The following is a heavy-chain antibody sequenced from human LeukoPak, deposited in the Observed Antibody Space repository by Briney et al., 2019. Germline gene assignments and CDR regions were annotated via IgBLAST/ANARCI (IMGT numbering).Heavy chain of an antibody. CDR3: ATGERLVPAAMWFDY. CDR2: INLKSGGR. J-gene: IGHJ4*02. D-gene: IGHD2-2*01. Sequence: GASVKVSCKASGYTFTDYYMHWVRQAPGQGLEWMGWINLKSGGRSYAQRFQGRVTMTRDTSISTAYMELSRLRSDDTAVYYCATGERLVPAAMWFDYWGQGTLVTVSS. CDR1: GYTFTDYY. V-gene: IGHV1-2*02.